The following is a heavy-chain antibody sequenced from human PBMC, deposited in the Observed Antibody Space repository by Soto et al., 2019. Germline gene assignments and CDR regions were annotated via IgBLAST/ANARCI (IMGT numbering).Heavy chain of an antibody. CDR2: ISWNSGSI. J-gene: IGHJ3*02. CDR1: GFTFDDYA. V-gene: IGHV3-9*01. D-gene: IGHD3-10*01. CDR3: AKDISTHYYGSGSYWEHAFDI. Sequence: GGSLRLSCAASGFTFDDYAMHWVRQAPGKGLEWVSGISWNSGSIGYADSVKGRFTISRDNAKNSLYLQMNSLRAEDTALYYCAKDISTHYYGSGSYWEHAFDIWGQGTMVTVSS.